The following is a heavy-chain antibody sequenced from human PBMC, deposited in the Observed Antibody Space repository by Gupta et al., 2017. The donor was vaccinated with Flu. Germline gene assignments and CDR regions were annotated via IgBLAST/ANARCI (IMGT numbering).Heavy chain of an antibody. V-gene: IGHV2-5*02. D-gene: IGHD3-10*01. J-gene: IGHJ5*02. CDR2: IYWDDDK. CDR3: AHRLREGLWFGELLSVSTGFDP. Sequence: QITLKESGPTLVKPTQTLTLTCTFSGFSLSTSGVGVGWIRQPPGKALEWLALIYWDDDKRYSPSLKSRLTITKDTSKNQVVLTMTNMDPVDTATYYCAHRLREGLWFGELLSVSTGFDPWGQGTLVTVSS. CDR1: GFSLSTSGVG.